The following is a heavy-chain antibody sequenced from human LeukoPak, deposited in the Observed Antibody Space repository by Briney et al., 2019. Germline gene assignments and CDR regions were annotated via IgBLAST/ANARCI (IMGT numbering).Heavy chain of an antibody. CDR1: GGSISSYY. D-gene: IGHD3-22*01. V-gene: IGHV4-59*12. CDR2: IYSSGST. CDR3: ARDPRGGDYYDSSGYFDY. Sequence: SETLSLTCAVSGGSISSYYWSWIRQPPGKGLEWIGYIYSSGSTYYNPSLKSRVTISVDTSKNQFSLKLSSVTAADTAVYYCARDPRGGDYYDSSGYFDYWGQGTLVTVSS. J-gene: IGHJ4*02.